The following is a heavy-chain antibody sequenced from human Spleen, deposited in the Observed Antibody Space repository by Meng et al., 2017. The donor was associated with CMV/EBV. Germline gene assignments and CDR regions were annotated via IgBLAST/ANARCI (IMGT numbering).Heavy chain of an antibody. V-gene: IGHV5-51*01. CDR3: ARHADYFDASGSPLDY. J-gene: IGHJ4*02. CDR1: GYSFTNYW. CDR2: VYPGDSDT. D-gene: IGHD3-22*01. Sequence: GGSLRLSCKASGYSFTNYWIAWVRQTPGKGLEWMGFVYPGDSDTRYSPSVQGQVTISADKSINTTYLQWSSLKASDTAIYYCARHADYFDASGSPLDYWGQGTLVTVSS.